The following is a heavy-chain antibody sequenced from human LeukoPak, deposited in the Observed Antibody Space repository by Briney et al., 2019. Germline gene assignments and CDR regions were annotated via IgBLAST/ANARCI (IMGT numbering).Heavy chain of an antibody. CDR2: ISVSGGST. CDR1: GFTFSSYG. J-gene: IGHJ6*03. Sequence: TGGSLRLSCAPSGFTFSSYGMSWVRQAPGKGLEWVSAISVSGGSTYYADSVKGRFTISRDNSKNTLYLQMNSLRAEDTAVYYCAKAPGYCSSTSCRAYYYYMDVWGKGTTVTISS. V-gene: IGHV3-23*01. D-gene: IGHD2-2*01. CDR3: AKAPGYCSSTSCRAYYYYMDV.